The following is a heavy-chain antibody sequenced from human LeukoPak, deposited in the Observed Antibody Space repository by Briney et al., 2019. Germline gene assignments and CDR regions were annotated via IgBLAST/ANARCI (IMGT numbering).Heavy chain of an antibody. CDR2: INPNSGGT. Sequence: SVKVSCKPSGYTFTGYYLHWVRQAPGQGLEWMGWINPNSGGTNYAQKFRGRVTMTRDTSISTAYMELSRLRSDDTALYYCARGAHYHDSSEGYDYWGQGTLVTVSS. CDR3: ARGAHYHDSSEGYDY. V-gene: IGHV1-2*02. CDR1: GYTFTGYY. J-gene: IGHJ4*02. D-gene: IGHD3-22*01.